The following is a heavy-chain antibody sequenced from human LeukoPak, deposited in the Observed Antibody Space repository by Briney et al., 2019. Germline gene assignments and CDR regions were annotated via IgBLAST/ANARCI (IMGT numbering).Heavy chain of an antibody. Sequence: PGESLKISCKGSGYSFTSYWIGWVRQMPGKGLEWMGIIYPGDSETRYSPPFQGQVTISADKSITTAYLQWSSLKASDTAMYYCARGDFWGGYPIDYWGQGTLVTVSS. J-gene: IGHJ4*02. V-gene: IGHV5-51*01. CDR2: IYPGDSET. CDR3: ARGDFWGGYPIDY. CDR1: GYSFTSYW. D-gene: IGHD3-3*01.